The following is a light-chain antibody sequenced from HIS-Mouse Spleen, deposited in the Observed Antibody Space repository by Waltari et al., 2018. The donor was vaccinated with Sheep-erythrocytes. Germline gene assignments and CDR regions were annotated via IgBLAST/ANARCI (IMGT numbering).Light chain of an antibody. CDR3: CSYAGSYNHV. CDR2: DAS. V-gene: IGLV2-11*01. Sequence: QSALTQPRSVSGSPGQSVTISCTGTSSDVGGYNYVSWYQPHPGKAPKLKSYDASKGPTGNPVRFTGPKSRNTASLTISGLQAEDEADYYCCSYAGSYNHVFATGTKVTVL. CDR1: SSDVGGYNY. J-gene: IGLJ1*01.